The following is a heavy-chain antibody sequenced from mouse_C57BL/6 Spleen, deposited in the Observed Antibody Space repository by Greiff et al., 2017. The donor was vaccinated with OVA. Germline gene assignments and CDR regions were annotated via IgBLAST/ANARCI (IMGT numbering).Heavy chain of an antibody. CDR3: ARRGVTTENYYAMDY. CDR1: GYTFTDYY. V-gene: IGHV1-19*01. Sequence: VQLQQSGPVLVKPGASVKMSCKASGYTFTDYYMNWVKQSHGKSLEWIGVINPYNGGTSYNQKFKGKATLTVDKSSSTAYIELNSLTSEDSAVYDGARRGVTTENYYAMDYWGQGTSVTVSS. D-gene: IGHD2-2*01. CDR2: INPYNGGT. J-gene: IGHJ4*01.